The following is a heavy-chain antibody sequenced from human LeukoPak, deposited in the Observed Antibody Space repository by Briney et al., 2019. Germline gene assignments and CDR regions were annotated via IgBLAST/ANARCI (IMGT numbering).Heavy chain of an antibody. CDR1: GFTFSSYA. J-gene: IGHJ5*02. CDR2: ISSNGGST. CDR3: ARSASMTTVTTGWFDP. V-gene: IGHV3-64*01. D-gene: IGHD4-17*01. Sequence: GGSLRLSCAACGFTFSSYAMHWVRQAPGKGLEYGSAISSNGGSTYYANSVKGRFTISRDNSKNTLYLQMGSLRAEDMAVYYCARSASMTTVTTGWFDPWGQGTLVTVFS.